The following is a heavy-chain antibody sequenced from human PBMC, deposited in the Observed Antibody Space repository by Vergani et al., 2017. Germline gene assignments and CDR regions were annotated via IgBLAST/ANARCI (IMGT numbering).Heavy chain of an antibody. CDR1: GGSISSSNW. CDR2: IYYSGST. Sequence: QVQLQQWGAGLLKPSETLSLTCAVYGGSISSSNWWSWVRQPPGKGLEWIGYIYYSGSTNYNPSLKSRVTISVDTSKNQFSLKLSSVTAADTAVYYCAREYGSGSYYNAGAFDIWGQGTMVTVSS. CDR3: AREYGSGSYYNAGAFDI. V-gene: IGHV4-4*02. D-gene: IGHD3-10*01. J-gene: IGHJ3*02.